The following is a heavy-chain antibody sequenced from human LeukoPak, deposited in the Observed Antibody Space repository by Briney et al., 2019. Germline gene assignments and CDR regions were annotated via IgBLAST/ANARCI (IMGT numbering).Heavy chain of an antibody. CDR3: ARDRLYSSGWNYIDY. V-gene: IGHV3-23*01. CDR1: GFTFSSYA. CDR2: ISGSGGST. D-gene: IGHD6-19*01. J-gene: IGHJ4*02. Sequence: PGGSLRLSCAASGFTFSSYAMSWVRQAPGKGLEWVSVISGSGGSTHYADSVKGRFTISRDNSKNTLYLQMNSLRAEDTAVYYCARDRLYSSGWNYIDYWGQETLVTVSS.